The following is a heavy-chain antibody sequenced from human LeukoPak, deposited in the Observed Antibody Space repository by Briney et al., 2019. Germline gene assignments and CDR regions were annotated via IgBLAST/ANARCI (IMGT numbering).Heavy chain of an antibody. CDR1: GFTFGDYV. Sequence: GGSLRLSCTASGFTFGDYVMSWVRQAPGKGLEWVANINQDGSEKYYVDSMKGRFTISRDNARNSLYLQMNSLRAEDTAIYYCARRDGYSIFQHWGQGTLVTVSS. V-gene: IGHV3-7*03. CDR2: INQDGSEK. CDR3: ARRDGYSIFQH. J-gene: IGHJ1*01. D-gene: IGHD5-24*01.